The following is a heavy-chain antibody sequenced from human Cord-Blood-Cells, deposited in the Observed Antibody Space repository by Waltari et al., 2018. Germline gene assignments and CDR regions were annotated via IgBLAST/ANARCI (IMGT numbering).Heavy chain of an antibody. V-gene: IGHV1-2*02. Sequence: QVQLVQSGAEVKKPGASVKVSCKASGYTFTGYYMHWVRQAPGQGLEWMGWINPNSGGTNYAQKFQGRVTMTRDTSISTAYMELSRRRSDDTAVYYCARDPDTYCGGDCHNWFDPWGQGTLVTVSS. D-gene: IGHD2-21*02. CDR3: ARDPDTYCGGDCHNWFDP. CDR1: GYTFTGYY. CDR2: INPNSGGT. J-gene: IGHJ5*02.